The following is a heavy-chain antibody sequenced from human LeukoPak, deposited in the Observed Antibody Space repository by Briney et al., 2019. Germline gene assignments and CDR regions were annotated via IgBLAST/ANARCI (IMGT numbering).Heavy chain of an antibody. D-gene: IGHD2-2*01. V-gene: IGHV3-20*04. J-gene: IGHJ3*02. CDR2: VNWNGGST. Sequence: GGSLRLSCAASGFTFDDYGMSWVRQAPGKGLEWISGVNWNGGSTGYADSVKGRFTISRDNAKNSLYLQMNSLRAEDTAVYYCARGLMLWPKDGDAFDIWGQGTMVTVSS. CDR3: ARGLMLWPKDGDAFDI. CDR1: GFTFDDYG.